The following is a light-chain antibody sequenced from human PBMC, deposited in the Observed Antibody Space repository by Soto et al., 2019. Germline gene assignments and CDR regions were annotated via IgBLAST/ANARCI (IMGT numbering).Light chain of an antibody. Sequence: QSLLTQPPSVSGSPGQSVTISCTGTSSDVGSYNRVSWYQQPPGTAPKLMIYEVSNRPSGVPDRFSGSKSGNTASLTISGLQAEDEADYYCSLYISASTYVFGTGTKVTVL. CDR2: EVS. CDR1: SSDVGSYNR. CDR3: SLYISASTYV. V-gene: IGLV2-18*01. J-gene: IGLJ1*01.